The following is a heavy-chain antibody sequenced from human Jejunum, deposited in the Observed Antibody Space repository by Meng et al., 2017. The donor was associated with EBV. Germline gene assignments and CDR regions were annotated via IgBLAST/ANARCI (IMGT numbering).Heavy chain of an antibody. Sequence: QVQLHQWGAGRLKPSETLSLTCAGYGGSFSDYYWTWIRQPPGKGLEWIGEINHGGGAIYNPSLKSRVTISVDTSKNQFSLKLSSVTAADTAVYYCARLGGYASGTYYPIDPWGQGTLVTVSS. D-gene: IGHD3-10*01. CDR2: INHGGGA. CDR3: ARLGGYASGTYYPIDP. V-gene: IGHV4-34*01. J-gene: IGHJ5*02. CDR1: GGSFSDYY.